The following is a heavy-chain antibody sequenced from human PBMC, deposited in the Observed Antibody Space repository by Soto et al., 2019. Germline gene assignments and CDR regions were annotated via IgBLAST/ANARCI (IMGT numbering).Heavy chain of an antibody. CDR3: AKGWGDG. D-gene: IGHD3-16*01. J-gene: IGHJ4*02. V-gene: IGHV3-23*01. CDR1: GFTNTSHV. CDR2: IGGSGGST. Sequence: EVQVLESGGGLVQPGGSLRLSCAASGFTNTSHVMSWVRQAPGKGLEWVSSIGGSGGSTYYADSVKGRFTVSRDNSKSTQYLQMNSLRVEHTAVYYCAKGWGDGWGQGTLVTVSS.